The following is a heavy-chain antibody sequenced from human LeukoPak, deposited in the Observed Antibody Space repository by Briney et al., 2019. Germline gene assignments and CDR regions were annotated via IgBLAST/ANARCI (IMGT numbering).Heavy chain of an antibody. Sequence: PSETLSLTCTVSGGSMSSYYWSFIRQLAGKGLEWIGRIHTSWTTYYNPSLKSRVTMSVDTSRNQFSLRLTSVTAADTAVYYCARGDYYDGGGRNWFDPWGQGTLVTVSS. CDR2: IHTSWTT. CDR1: GGSMSSYY. D-gene: IGHD3-16*01. V-gene: IGHV4-4*07. J-gene: IGHJ5*02. CDR3: ARGDYYDGGGRNWFDP.